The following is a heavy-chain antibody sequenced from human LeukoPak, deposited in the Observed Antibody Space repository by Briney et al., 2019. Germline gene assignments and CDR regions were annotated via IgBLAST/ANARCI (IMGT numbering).Heavy chain of an antibody. CDR2: INKDGSKK. CDR3: VRDAPGHEGPHY. Sequence: GGSLRLSCAASGFTFSDYWMNWVRQAPGKGLEWLANINKDGSKKDYVDSVKGRFTISRDNAKNSLSLQMDSLRVEDTAVYHCVRDAPGHEGPHYWGQGILVTVSS. CDR1: GFTFSDYW. V-gene: IGHV3-7*01. J-gene: IGHJ4*02.